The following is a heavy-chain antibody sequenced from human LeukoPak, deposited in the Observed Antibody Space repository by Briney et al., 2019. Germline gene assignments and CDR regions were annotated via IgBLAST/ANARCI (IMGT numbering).Heavy chain of an antibody. V-gene: IGHV1-18*01. D-gene: IGHD6-13*01. J-gene: IGHJ4*02. Sequence: ASVKVSCKASGYTFTSYGISWVRQAPGQGLEWMGWISAYNGNTNYAQKLQGRVTTTTDTSTSTAYMELRSLRSDDTAVYYCARDPTPYSSSWSNYFDYWGQGTLVTVSS. CDR1: GYTFTSYG. CDR3: ARDPTPYSSSWSNYFDY. CDR2: ISAYNGNT.